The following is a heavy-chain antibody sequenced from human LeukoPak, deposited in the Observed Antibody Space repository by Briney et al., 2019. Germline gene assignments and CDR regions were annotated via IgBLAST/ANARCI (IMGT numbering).Heavy chain of an antibody. CDR1: GYTFTSYY. CDR2: INPSGGST. D-gene: IGHD6-13*01. V-gene: IGHV1-46*01. J-gene: IGHJ4*02. CDR3: ARDLMGIAYRGAFYY. Sequence: ASVKVSCKASGYTFTSYYMHWVRQAPGQGLEWMGIINPSGGSTSYAQKFQGRVTMTRDMSTSTVCMELSSLRSDDTAVYYCARDLMGIAYRGAFYYWGQGTLVTVSS.